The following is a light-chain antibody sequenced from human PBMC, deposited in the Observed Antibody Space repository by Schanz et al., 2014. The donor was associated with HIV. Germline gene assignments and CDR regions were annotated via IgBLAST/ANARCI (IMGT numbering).Light chain of an antibody. CDR3: SSFADGHKLL. Sequence: QSALTQPASVSGSPGQSISISCTGTSSDVATYNYVSWYQQHPGKAPKLIIFEVSERPSGVPDRFSGSKSGNTASLTVSGLQAEDEADYHCSSFADGHKLLFGGGTKLTVL. CDR2: EVS. V-gene: IGLV2-8*01. CDR1: SSDVATYNY. J-gene: IGLJ3*02.